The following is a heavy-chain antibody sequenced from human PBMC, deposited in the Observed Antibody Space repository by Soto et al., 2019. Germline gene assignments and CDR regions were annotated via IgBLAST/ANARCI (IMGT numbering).Heavy chain of an antibody. V-gene: IGHV3-30-3*01. Sequence: GVSLRLSCVASGFTFSSYAMHWVRQAPGKGLEWVAVISYDGSNKYYADSVKGRFTISRDNSKNTLYLQMNSLRAEDTAVYYCARDPPNYYDSSGYDLGIDYWGQGTLVTVSS. D-gene: IGHD3-22*01. CDR3: ARDPPNYYDSSGYDLGIDY. CDR1: GFTFSSYA. CDR2: ISYDGSNK. J-gene: IGHJ4*02.